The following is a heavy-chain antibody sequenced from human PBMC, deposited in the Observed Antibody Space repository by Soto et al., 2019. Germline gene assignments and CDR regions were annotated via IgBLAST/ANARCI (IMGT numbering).Heavy chain of an antibody. Sequence: ASVKGSCKASGGTFSRDTIGWVRQANGQGLEWMGRIIPILDIANYAQKFQGRVTITADKSTSTAYMELRSLRSEDTAVYYCARAPYCSGGSCYSALSNWGQGTLVTVSS. V-gene: IGHV1-69*02. CDR1: GGTFSRDT. CDR2: IIPILDIA. D-gene: IGHD2-15*01. J-gene: IGHJ4*02. CDR3: ARAPYCSGGSCYSALSN.